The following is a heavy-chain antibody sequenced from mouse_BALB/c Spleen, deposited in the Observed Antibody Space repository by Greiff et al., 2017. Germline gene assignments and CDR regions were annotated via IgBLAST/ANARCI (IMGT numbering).Heavy chain of an antibody. Sequence: DVQLQESGPGLVKPSQSLSLTCSVTGYSITSGYYWNWIRQFPGNKLEWMGYISYDGSNNYNPSLKNRISITRDTSKNQFFLKLNSVTTEDTATYYCARSPYGNFGAWFAYWGQGTLVTVSA. CDR3: ARSPYGNFGAWFAY. CDR2: ISYDGSN. CDR1: GYSITSGYY. V-gene: IGHV3-6*02. D-gene: IGHD2-1*01. J-gene: IGHJ3*01.